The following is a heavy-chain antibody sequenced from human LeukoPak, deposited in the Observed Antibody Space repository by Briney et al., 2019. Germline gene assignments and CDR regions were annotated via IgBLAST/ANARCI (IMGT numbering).Heavy chain of an antibody. CDR3: ARGQVGAINDAFDI. CDR1: GFTFSSYA. D-gene: IGHD1-26*01. V-gene: IGHV3-64*01. J-gene: IGHJ3*02. Sequence: GGSLRLSCAASGFTFSSYAMHWVRQAPGKGLEYASGISSNGGSTYYANSVKSRFTISRDNSKNTLYLQMGSLRAEDMAVYYCARGQVGAINDAFDIWGQGTMVTVSS. CDR2: ISSNGGST.